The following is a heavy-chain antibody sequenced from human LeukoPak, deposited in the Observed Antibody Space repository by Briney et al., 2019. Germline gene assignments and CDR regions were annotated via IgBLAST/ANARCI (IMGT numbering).Heavy chain of an antibody. CDR3: AKGSSKYGDYINYYGMDV. CDR1: GFTFSSYG. CDR2: IRYDGSNK. D-gene: IGHD4-17*01. Sequence: GGSLRLSCAASGFTFSSYGMHWVRQAPGKGLEWVAFIRYDGSNKYYADSVKGRFTISRDNSKNTRYLQMNSLRAEDTAVYYCAKGSSKYGDYINYYGMDVWGQGTTVTVSS. V-gene: IGHV3-30*02. J-gene: IGHJ6*02.